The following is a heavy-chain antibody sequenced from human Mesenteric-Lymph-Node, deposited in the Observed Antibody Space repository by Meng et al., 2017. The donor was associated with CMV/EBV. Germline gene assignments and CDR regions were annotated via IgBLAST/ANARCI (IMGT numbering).Heavy chain of an antibody. J-gene: IGHJ4*02. V-gene: IGHV3-23*01. CDR1: GFRFSSFL. Sequence: GGSLRLSCAASGFRFSSFLMSWVRQSPGKGLEWVSSINVYGTSTYYADSVKGRFTISRDNSGNTLYLQMNNLRAEDSAVYYCARDDEASMLRGVGALDYWGQGTLVTVSS. D-gene: IGHD3-10*01. CDR3: ARDDEASMLRGVGALDY. CDR2: INVYGTST.